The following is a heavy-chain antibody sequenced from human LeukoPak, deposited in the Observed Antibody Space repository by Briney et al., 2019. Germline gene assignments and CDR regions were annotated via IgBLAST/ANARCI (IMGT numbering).Heavy chain of an antibody. CDR2: INPSSGGT. Sequence: GASVKVSCKASGYTFTGYYMHWLRQAPGQGLEWMGWINPSSGGTNYAQKFQGRVTMTRDTSISTAYMELNRLRSDDTAVYYCARDVGEYCSSTSCYASDKWGQGTLVTVSS. D-gene: IGHD2-2*01. CDR3: ARDVGEYCSSTSCYASDK. CDR1: GYTFTGYY. V-gene: IGHV1-2*02. J-gene: IGHJ4*02.